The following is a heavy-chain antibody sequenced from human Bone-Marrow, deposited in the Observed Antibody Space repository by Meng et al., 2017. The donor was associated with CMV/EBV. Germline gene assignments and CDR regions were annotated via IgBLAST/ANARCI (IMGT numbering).Heavy chain of an antibody. CDR2: ISSSSSYI. Sequence: GESLKISCAASGFTFSSYSMNWVRQAPGKGLEWVSSISSSSSYIYYADSVKGRFTISRANAKNSLYLQMNSLRAEDTAVYYCARDVGGSGSYWGQGTLVTVSS. D-gene: IGHD3-10*01. CDR1: GFTFSSYS. J-gene: IGHJ4*02. V-gene: IGHV3-21*01. CDR3: ARDVGGSGSY.